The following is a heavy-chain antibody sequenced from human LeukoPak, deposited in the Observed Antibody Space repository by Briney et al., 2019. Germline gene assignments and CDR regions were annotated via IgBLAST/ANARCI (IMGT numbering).Heavy chain of an antibody. V-gene: IGHV3-23*01. CDR1: GFTFSRYA. D-gene: IGHD3-22*01. Sequence: GGSLRLSCAASGFTFSRYAMSWVRQAPGKGLEWVSAISGSGGSTYYADSVKGRFTIPRDNSKNTLYLQMNSLRAEDTAVYYWATYYYDSSGYFDAFDIWGQGTMVTVSS. J-gene: IGHJ3*02. CDR2: ISGSGGST. CDR3: ATYYYDSSGYFDAFDI.